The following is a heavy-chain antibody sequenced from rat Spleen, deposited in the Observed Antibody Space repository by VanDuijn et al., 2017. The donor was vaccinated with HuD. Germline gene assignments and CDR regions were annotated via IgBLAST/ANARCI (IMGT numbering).Heavy chain of an antibody. CDR2: INSAGST. Sequence: VQLKESGPDLVQPSQSLSLTCSVTGHYITSGYRWNWIRKFPGNKLEWMGYINSAGSTVYNPSLKSRIAITRDTSKNQFFLQVNSVTTEDTATYYCARSDGTHYYLPFANWGQGTLVTVSS. V-gene: IGHV3-3*01. CDR3: ARSDGTHYYLPFAN. CDR1: GHYITSGYR. D-gene: IGHD1-12*02. J-gene: IGHJ3*01.